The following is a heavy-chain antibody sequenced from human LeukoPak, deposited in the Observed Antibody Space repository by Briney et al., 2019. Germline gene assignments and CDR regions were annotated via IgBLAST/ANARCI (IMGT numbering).Heavy chain of an antibody. D-gene: IGHD3-3*01. CDR2: ISSSSSTI. J-gene: IGHJ5*02. CDR3: AKEGDFWSGYYLNWFDP. V-gene: IGHV3-48*04. Sequence: PGGSLRLSCAASGFTFSSYSMNWVRQAPGKGLEWVSYISSSSSTIYYADSVKGRFTISRDNAKNSLYLQMNSLRAEDTAVYYCAKEGDFWSGYYLNWFDPWGQGTLVTVSS. CDR1: GFTFSSYS.